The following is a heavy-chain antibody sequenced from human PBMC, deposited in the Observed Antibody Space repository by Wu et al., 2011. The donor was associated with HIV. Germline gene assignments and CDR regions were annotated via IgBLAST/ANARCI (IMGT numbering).Heavy chain of an antibody. CDR3: ARAPRGSYAFDI. J-gene: IGHJ3*02. CDR1: GYTFTSYG. CDR2: INPNSGGT. V-gene: IGHV1-2*02. D-gene: IGHD1-26*01. Sequence: QVQLVQSGAEVKKPGASVKVSCKASGYTFTSYGISWVRQAPGQGLEWMGWINPNSGGTNYAQNFQGRVTMTRDTSISTAYMELSRLRSDDTAVYYCARAPRGSYAFDIWGQGTMVTVSS.